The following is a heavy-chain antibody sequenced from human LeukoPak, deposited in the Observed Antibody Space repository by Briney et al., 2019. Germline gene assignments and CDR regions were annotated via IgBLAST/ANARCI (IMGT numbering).Heavy chain of an antibody. J-gene: IGHJ4*02. CDR2: INPNSGGT. D-gene: IGHD1-1*01. CDR1: GYTFTSYG. CDR3: ARDVIYRADWRRYFDY. Sequence: GASVKVSCKASGYTFTSYGISWVRQAPGQGLEWMGWINPNSGGTNYAQKFQGRVTMTRDTSISTAYMELSRLRSDDTAVYYCARDVIYRADWRRYFDYWGQGTLVTVSS. V-gene: IGHV1-2*02.